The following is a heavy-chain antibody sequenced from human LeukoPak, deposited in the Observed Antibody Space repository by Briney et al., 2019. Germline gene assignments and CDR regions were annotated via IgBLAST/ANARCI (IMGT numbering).Heavy chain of an antibody. CDR2: INHSGST. CDR1: GGSFSGYY. Sequence: SETLSLTCAVYGGSFSGYYWSWIRQPPGKGLEWIGEINHSGSTNYNPSLKSRVTISVDTSKNQFSLKLSSVTAADTAVYYCARVSASDYGDSKDYYYYGMDVWGQGTTVTVSS. J-gene: IGHJ6*02. CDR3: ARVSASDYGDSKDYYYYGMDV. D-gene: IGHD4-17*01. V-gene: IGHV4-34*01.